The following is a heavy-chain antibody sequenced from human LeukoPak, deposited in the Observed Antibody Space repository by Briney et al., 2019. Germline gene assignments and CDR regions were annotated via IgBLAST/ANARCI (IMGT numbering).Heavy chain of an antibody. J-gene: IGHJ5*02. CDR2: ISGSGGDI. CDR3: AKLPTTGWYAGGNWFDP. CDR1: SGSISSYY. D-gene: IGHD6-19*01. Sequence: ETLSLTCTVSSGSISSYYWSWVRQAPGKGLEWVSLISGSGGDIRYADSVRGRFSISRDNSKNTLYLQMNSLRAEDTAVFYCAKLPTTGWYAGGNWFDPWGQGTLVTVSS. V-gene: IGHV3-23*01.